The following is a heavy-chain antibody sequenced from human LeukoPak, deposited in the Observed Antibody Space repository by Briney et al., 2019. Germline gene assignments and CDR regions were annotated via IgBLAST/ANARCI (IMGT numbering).Heavy chain of an antibody. V-gene: IGHV4-34*01. D-gene: IGHD3-10*01. CDR2: INHSGST. CDR1: GGSFSGYY. CDR3: ASTYMVRGVRGSGMDV. Sequence: KSSETLSLTCAVYGGSFSGYYWSWLRQPPGKGLEWIGEINHSGSTNYNPSLKSRVTISVDTSKNQFSLKLSSVTAADTAVYYCASTYMVRGVRGSGMDVWGQGTTVTVSS. J-gene: IGHJ6*02.